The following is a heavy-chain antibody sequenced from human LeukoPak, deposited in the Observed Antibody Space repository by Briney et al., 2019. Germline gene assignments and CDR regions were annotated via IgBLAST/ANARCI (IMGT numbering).Heavy chain of an antibody. D-gene: IGHD1-14*01. CDR3: ARDCTGSY. CDR2: IYYSGST. V-gene: IGHV4-59*01. CDR1: GGSISSYY. Sequence: SETLSLTCTVSGGSISSYYWSWIRQPPGKGLEWIGYIYYSGSTNYNPSLKSRVTISVDTSKNQFSLKLSSVTAADTAVYYCARDCTGSYWGQGTLVTVSS. J-gene: IGHJ4*02.